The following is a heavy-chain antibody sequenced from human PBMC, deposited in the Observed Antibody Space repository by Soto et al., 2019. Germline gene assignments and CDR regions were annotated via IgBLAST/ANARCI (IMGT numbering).Heavy chain of an antibody. D-gene: IGHD3-3*01. CDR3: AKDLEIFGVYHEYYGMDV. Sequence: QVQLGDSGGGVVQPGRSLRLSCAASGFTLSSYGMHWVRQAPGKGLEWVAVISYDGSNKYYADSVKGRFTISRDNSKNTLYLQKNSLRAEDTAVYYCAKDLEIFGVYHEYYGMDVWGQVTTVTVSS. V-gene: IGHV3-30*18. CDR2: ISYDGSNK. J-gene: IGHJ6*02. CDR1: GFTLSSYG.